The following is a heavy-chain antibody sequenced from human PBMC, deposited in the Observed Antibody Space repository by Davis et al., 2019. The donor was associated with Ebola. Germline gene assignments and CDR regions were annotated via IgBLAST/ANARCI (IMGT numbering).Heavy chain of an antibody. D-gene: IGHD6-13*01. CDR2: IYHSGST. Sequence: SETLSLTCAVSGGSISSSNWWSWVRQPPGKGLEWIGEIYHSGSTNYNPSLKSRVTISVDTSKNQFSLKLSSVTAADTAVYYCARGSSSWLYYGMDVWGQGTTVTVSS. CDR3: ARGSSSWLYYGMDV. J-gene: IGHJ6*02. V-gene: IGHV4-4*02. CDR1: GGSISSSNW.